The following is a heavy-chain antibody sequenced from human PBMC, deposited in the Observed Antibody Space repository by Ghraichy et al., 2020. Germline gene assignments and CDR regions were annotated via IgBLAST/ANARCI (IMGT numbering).Heavy chain of an antibody. J-gene: IGHJ3*02. D-gene: IGHD2/OR15-2a*01. CDR1: GDSVSSNRAA. CDR2: TYYRSKWYY. CDR3: ARDPPSFYDVFDI. Sequence: LSCAISGDSVSSNRAAWNWIRQSPSRGLEWLGRTYYRSKWYYNYAESVKSRITIDPDTSKNQFSLHLNSVTPEDTAVYYCARDPPSFYDVFDIWGQGTMVTVSS. V-gene: IGHV6-1*01.